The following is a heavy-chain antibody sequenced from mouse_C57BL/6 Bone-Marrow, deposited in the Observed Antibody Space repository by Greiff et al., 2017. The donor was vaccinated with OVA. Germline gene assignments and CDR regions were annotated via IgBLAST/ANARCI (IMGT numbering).Heavy chain of an antibody. J-gene: IGHJ1*03. D-gene: IGHD1-1*01. CDR3: ARDRPYYGSSYWYFDV. CDR1: GYSITSGYY. V-gene: IGHV3-6*01. Sequence: EVQLQESGPGLVKPSQSLSLTCSVTGYSITSGYYWNWIRQFPGNKLEWMGYISYDGSNNYNPSLKNRISITRDTSKNQFVLKLNSVTTEDTATYYCARDRPYYGSSYWYFDVWGTGTTVTVSS. CDR2: ISYDGSN.